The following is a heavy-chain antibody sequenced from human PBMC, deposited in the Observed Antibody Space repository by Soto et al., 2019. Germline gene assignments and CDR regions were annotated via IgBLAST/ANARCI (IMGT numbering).Heavy chain of an antibody. Sequence: VGSLRLSCAASGFTFSSYAMHWVRQAPGKGLEWVAVISYDGSNKYYADSVKGRFTISRDNSKNTLYLQMNSLRAEDTAVYYCARDHDFWSGYYIYYYYGMDVWGQGTTVTVSS. J-gene: IGHJ6*02. V-gene: IGHV3-30-3*01. CDR1: GFTFSSYA. CDR2: ISYDGSNK. D-gene: IGHD3-3*01. CDR3: ARDHDFWSGYYIYYYYGMDV.